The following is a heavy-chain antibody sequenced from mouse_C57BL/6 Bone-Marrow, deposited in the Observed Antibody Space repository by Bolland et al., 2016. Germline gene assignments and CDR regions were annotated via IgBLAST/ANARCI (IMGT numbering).Heavy chain of an antibody. V-gene: IGHV1-22*01. CDR2: NGGT. J-gene: IGHJ3*01. Sequence: NGGTSYNQKFKGKATLTVNKSSSTAYMELRSLTSKDSAVYYCARWGFAYWGQGTLV. CDR3: ARWGFAY.